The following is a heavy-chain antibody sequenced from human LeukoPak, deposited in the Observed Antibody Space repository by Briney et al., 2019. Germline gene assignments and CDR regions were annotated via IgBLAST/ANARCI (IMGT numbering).Heavy chain of an antibody. CDR3: ARDIQLST. CDR2: ISFSGDSI. CDR1: GFTFSDSA. D-gene: IGHD5-24*01. V-gene: IGHV3-23*01. Sequence: GGSLRLSCAASGFTFSDSAMTWVRPAPGRGLEWVSLISFSGDSIYYADSVRGSFTSSRDNSKYTLYLKMTSLRAEDTAIYYCARDIQLSTWGLGTMVTVSS. J-gene: IGHJ3*01.